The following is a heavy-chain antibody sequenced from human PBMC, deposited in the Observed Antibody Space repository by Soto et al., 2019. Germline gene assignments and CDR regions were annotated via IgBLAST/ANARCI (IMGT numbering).Heavy chain of an antibody. CDR3: ARSIAARLNWLDP. CDR1: GFTFSSYW. D-gene: IGHD6-6*01. V-gene: IGHV3-7*01. J-gene: IGHJ5*02. Sequence: SGGSLRLSCAASGFTFSSYWMSWVRQAPGKGLEWVANIKQDGSEKYYVDSVKGRFTISRDNAKNSLYLQMNSLRAEDTAVYYCARSIAARLNWLDPWGQGTLVTVSS. CDR2: IKQDGSEK.